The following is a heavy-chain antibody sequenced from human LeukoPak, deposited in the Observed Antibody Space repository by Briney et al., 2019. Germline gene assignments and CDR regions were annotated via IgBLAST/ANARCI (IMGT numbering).Heavy chain of an antibody. CDR1: GGSISSGSYY. J-gene: IGHJ4*02. D-gene: IGHD3-10*01. CDR2: IYTSGST. V-gene: IGHV4-61*02. Sequence: PPETLSLTCTVSGGSISSGSYYWSWIRQPAGKGLEWIGRIYTSGSTNYNPSLKSRVTISVDTSKNQFSLKLSSVTAADTAVYYCARDMVRGSFGYWGQGTLVTVSS. CDR3: ARDMVRGSFGY.